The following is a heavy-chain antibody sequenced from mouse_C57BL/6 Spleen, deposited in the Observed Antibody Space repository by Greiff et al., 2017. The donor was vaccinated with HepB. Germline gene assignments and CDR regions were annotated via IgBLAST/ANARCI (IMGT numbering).Heavy chain of an antibody. CDR2: INPKNGGT. V-gene: IGHV1-26*01. J-gene: IGHJ3*01. Sequence: EVHLQQSGPERVKPGASVKISCKASGYTFTDYYMNWVKQSHGKSLEWIGDINPKNGGTSYNQKFKGKATLTVDKSSSTAYMELRSLTSEDSAVYYCANYDGFAYWGQGTLVTVSA. CDR3: ANYDGFAY. D-gene: IGHD1-1*01. CDR1: GYTFTDYY.